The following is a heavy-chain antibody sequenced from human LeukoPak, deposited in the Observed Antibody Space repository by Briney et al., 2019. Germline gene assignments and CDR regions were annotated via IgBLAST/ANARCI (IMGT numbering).Heavy chain of an antibody. V-gene: IGHV4-4*02. CDR3: ARDGSY. Sequence: SETLSLTCAVSGGYISNWWSWVRQPPGKGLEWIGEIYHSGSTNSNPSLKSRVTISVDTSKNQFSLKLSSVTAADTAVYYCARDGSYWGQGTLVTVSS. CDR1: GGYISNW. J-gene: IGHJ4*02. CDR2: IYHSGST.